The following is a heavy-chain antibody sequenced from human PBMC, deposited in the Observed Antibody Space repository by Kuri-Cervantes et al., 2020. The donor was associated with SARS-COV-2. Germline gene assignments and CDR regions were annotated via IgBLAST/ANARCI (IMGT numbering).Heavy chain of an antibody. Sequence: GESLKISCAASGFTFIGHAMNWVRQAPGKGLEWVSGISGSGGRTYYADSVKGRFTISRDNSKNTLYLEMNSLRAEDTAVYYCAKDWDSRGYYLFDHWGQGTLVTVSS. D-gene: IGHD3-22*01. CDR1: GFTFIGHA. J-gene: IGHJ4*02. CDR3: AKDWDSRGYYLFDH. CDR2: ISGSGGRT. V-gene: IGHV3-23*01.